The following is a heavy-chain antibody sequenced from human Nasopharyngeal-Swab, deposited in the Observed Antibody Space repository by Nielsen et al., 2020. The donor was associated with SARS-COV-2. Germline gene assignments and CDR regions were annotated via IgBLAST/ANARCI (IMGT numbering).Heavy chain of an antibody. V-gene: IGHV2-26*01. CDR3: ARMVRSGWPLIHYYHGMDV. J-gene: IGHJ6*02. CDR2: IFSNDEK. Sequence: WIRQPPGKALEWLAHIFSNDEKSYSTSLKSRLTISKDTSKSQVVLTMTNMDPVDTATYYCARMVRSGWPLIHYYHGMDVWGQGTTVTVSS. D-gene: IGHD6-19*01.